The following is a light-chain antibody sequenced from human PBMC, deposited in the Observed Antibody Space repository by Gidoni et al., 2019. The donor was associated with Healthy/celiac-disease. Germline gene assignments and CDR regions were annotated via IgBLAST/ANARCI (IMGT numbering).Light chain of an antibody. J-gene: IGKJ5*01. CDR1: QSVSSY. CDR2: EAS. Sequence: ILLTQSPATLSLSPGERATLSCRASQSVSSYLAWYQQKPGQAPRLLIYEASNRATGSPARCSGSGSGTDFTLTISSLEPEDFAVYYCQQRSNWPPITFGQGTRLEIK. CDR3: QQRSNWPPIT. V-gene: IGKV3-11*01.